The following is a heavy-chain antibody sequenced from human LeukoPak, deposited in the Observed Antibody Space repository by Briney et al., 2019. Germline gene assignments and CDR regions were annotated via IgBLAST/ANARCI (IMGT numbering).Heavy chain of an antibody. D-gene: IGHD2-15*01. CDR2: LDESGRP. V-gene: IGHV4-39*07. CDR1: GDSIRSGRHH. CDR3: ARDLGGYPFFMDV. J-gene: IGHJ6*03. Sequence: PSETLSLTCSVSGDSIRSGRHHWAWVRQPPGKGLEFIGSLDESGRPYYNAPLKSRVTISEDSSGKQFSLNLSSVTAADTAVYFCARDLGGYPFFMDVWGRGTTVIVSS.